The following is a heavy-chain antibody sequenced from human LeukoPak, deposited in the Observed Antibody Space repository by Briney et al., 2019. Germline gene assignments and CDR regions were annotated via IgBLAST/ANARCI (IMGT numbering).Heavy chain of an antibody. CDR2: INHSGST. CDR1: GFTFSSYA. CDR3: ARVPAYQLLYLSIGAFDI. Sequence: GSLRLSCAASGFTFSSYAMSWIRQPPGKGLEWIGEINHSGSTNYNPSLKSRVTISVDTSKNQFSLKLSSVTAADTAVYYCARVPAYQLLYLSIGAFDIWGQGTMVTVSS. V-gene: IGHV4-34*01. D-gene: IGHD2-2*02. J-gene: IGHJ3*02.